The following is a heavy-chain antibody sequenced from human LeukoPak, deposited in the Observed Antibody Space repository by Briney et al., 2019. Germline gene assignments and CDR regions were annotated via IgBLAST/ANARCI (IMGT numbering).Heavy chain of an antibody. D-gene: IGHD2-2*01. V-gene: IGHV1-69*05. CDR1: GGTFSSYA. J-gene: IGHJ5*02. Sequence: SVKVSCKASGGTFSSYAISWVRQAPGQGLEWMGGIIPIFGTANYAQKFQGRVTITTDESTSTAYMELSSLRSDDTAVYYCARRLEYANSYWFDPWGQGTLVAVSS. CDR3: ARRLEYANSYWFDP. CDR2: IIPIFGTA.